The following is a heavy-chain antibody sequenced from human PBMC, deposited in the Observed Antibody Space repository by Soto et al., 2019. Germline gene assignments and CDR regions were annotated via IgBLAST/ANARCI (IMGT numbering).Heavy chain of an antibody. Sequence: TSETLSLTCTVSGGSISSYYWSWIRQPAGKGLEWIGRIYTSGSTNYNPSLKSRVTMSVDTSKNQFSLKLSSVTAADTAVYYCARDSYGGNSDCLGFDYWGQGTLVTVSS. CDR1: GGSISSYY. CDR2: IYTSGST. V-gene: IGHV4-4*07. CDR3: ARDSYGGNSDCLGFDY. D-gene: IGHD4-17*01. J-gene: IGHJ4*02.